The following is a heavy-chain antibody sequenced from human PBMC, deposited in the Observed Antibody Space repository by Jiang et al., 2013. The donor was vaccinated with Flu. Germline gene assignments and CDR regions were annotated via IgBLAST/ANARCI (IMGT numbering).Heavy chain of an antibody. V-gene: IGHV3-33*01. Sequence: VVQPGRSLRLSCAASGFTFSSYGMHWVRQAPGKGLEWVAVIWYDGSNKYYADSVKGRFTISRDNSKNTLYLQMNSLRAEDTAVYYCARGNYYYGMDVWGKGTTVTVSS. J-gene: IGHJ6*04. CDR2: IWYDGSNK. CDR1: GFTFSSYG. CDR3: ARGNYYYGMDV.